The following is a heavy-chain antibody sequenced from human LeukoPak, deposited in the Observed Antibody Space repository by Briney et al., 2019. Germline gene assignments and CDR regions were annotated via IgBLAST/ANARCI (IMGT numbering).Heavy chain of an antibody. J-gene: IGHJ4*02. CDR3: ARCPRGYYTPLDVDY. CDR1: GFTFSSYA. CDR2: ISYDGSNK. D-gene: IGHD3-3*01. Sequence: GRSLRLSCAASGFTFSSYAMHWVRQAPGKGLEWVAVISYDGSNKYYADSVKGRFTISRDNSKNTLYLQMNSLRAEDTAVYYCARCPRGYYTPLDVDYWGQGTLVTVSS. V-gene: IGHV3-30-3*01.